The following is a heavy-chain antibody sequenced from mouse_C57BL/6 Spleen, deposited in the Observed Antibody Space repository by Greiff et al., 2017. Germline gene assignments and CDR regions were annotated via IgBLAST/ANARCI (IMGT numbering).Heavy chain of an antibody. CDR1: GYAFSSYW. CDR2: IYPGDGDT. Sequence: VKLVESGAELVKPGASVKISCKASGYAFSSYWMNWVKQRPGKGLEWIGQIYPGDGDTNYNGKFKGKATLTADKSSSTAYMQLSSLTSEDSAVYFCARESVVARFDYWGQGTTLTVSS. J-gene: IGHJ2*01. D-gene: IGHD1-1*01. CDR3: ARESVVARFDY. V-gene: IGHV1-80*01.